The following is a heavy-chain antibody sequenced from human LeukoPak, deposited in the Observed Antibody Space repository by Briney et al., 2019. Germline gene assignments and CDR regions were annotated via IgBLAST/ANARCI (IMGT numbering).Heavy chain of an antibody. Sequence: GGSLRLSCAASGFTFSSYWMSWVRQAPGKGLEWVANIKQDGSEKYYVDSVKGRFTISRDNAKNSLYPQMNSLRAEDTAVYYCARDSRSRMVRWLGGYYYYMDVWGKGTTVTVSS. D-gene: IGHD3-10*01. CDR3: ARDSRSRMVRWLGGYYYYMDV. CDR2: IKQDGSEK. J-gene: IGHJ6*03. V-gene: IGHV3-7*01. CDR1: GFTFSSYW.